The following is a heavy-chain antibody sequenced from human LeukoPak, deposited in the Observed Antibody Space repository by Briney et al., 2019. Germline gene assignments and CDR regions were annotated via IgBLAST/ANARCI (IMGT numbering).Heavy chain of an antibody. Sequence: GGSRRLACAASGFSFSTYWMSWVRQPPEKGLEFVANIDQGGSVRNYMDSLKGRCTISRDNAKKSLYLEINSLRADDTAVYYCARDPESSSFDLWGRGALVTVSS. CDR3: ARDPESSSFDL. D-gene: IGHD6-13*01. V-gene: IGHV3-7*01. J-gene: IGHJ4*02. CDR1: GFSFSTYW. CDR2: IDQGGSVR.